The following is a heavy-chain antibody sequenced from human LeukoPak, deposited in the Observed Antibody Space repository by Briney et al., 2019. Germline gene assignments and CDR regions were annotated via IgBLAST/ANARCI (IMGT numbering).Heavy chain of an antibody. J-gene: IGHJ3*02. CDR2: IYHSGST. V-gene: IGHV4-30-2*01. CDR1: GGSISSGGYS. D-gene: IGHD3-22*01. CDR3: ARLQIITMIVAVPISQPGGAFDI. Sequence: SQTLSLTCAVSGGSISSGGYSWSWTRQPPGKGLEWIGYIYHSGSTYYNPSLKSRVTISVDRSKNQFSLKLSSVTAADTAVYYCARLQIITMIVAVPISQPGGAFDIWGQGTMVTVSS.